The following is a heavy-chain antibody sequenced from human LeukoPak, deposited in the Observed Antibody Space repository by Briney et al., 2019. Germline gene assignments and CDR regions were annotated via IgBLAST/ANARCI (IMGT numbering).Heavy chain of an antibody. J-gene: IGHJ1*01. Sequence: GASLRLSCAASGFTFSSYGMHWVRQAPGKGLEWVAVILSDGSNKYYADSVRGRFTISRDNSKNTLYLQMNSLRAEDTAVYYCARDSDYGDYLTSAEYFQHWGQGTLVTVSS. CDR2: ILSDGSNK. CDR1: GFTFSSYG. CDR3: ARDSDYGDYLTSAEYFQH. D-gene: IGHD4-17*01. V-gene: IGHV3-30*19.